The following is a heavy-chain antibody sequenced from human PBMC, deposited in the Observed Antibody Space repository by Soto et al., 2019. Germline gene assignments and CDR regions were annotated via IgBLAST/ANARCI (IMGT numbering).Heavy chain of an antibody. D-gene: IGHD2-8*01. CDR2: IWYDGSNK. J-gene: IGHJ4*02. V-gene: IGHV3-33*08. CDR3: AREGNGLDY. Sequence: GGSLRLSCAASGFIFITYGMHWVRQAPGKGLGWVAVIWYDGSNKYYADSVKGRFTISRDNSKNTLYLQMNSLRAEDTAIYYCAREGNGLDYWGQGTLVTVSS. CDR1: GFIFITYG.